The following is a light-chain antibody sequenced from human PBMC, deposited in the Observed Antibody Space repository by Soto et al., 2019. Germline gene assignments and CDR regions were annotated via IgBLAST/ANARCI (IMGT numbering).Light chain of an antibody. CDR2: DVR. J-gene: IGLJ1*01. V-gene: IGLV2-14*01. CDR3: TSYTSSSTLYV. Sequence: QSALTQPASVSGSPGQSITISCTGTSSDVGGYNYVSWYQQHPGKAPKLMIYDVRNRASGASNRFSGFKSGNTASLTISGLQAEDEADYYCTSYTSSSTLYVFGTGTKLTVL. CDR1: SSDVGGYNY.